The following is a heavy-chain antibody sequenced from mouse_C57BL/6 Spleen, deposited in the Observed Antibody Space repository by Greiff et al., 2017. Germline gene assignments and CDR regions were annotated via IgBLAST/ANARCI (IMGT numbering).Heavy chain of an antibody. J-gene: IGHJ1*03. Sequence: QVQLQQSGAELVKPGASVKISCKASGYAFSSYWMNWVKQRPGKGLEWIGQIYPGDGDTNYNGKFKGKATLTAAKSSSAAYMHLLILNSEDSAVYFCAIYSSGYWYFDVWGTGTTVTVSS. CDR2: IYPGDGDT. CDR3: AIYSSGYWYFDV. D-gene: IGHD3-2*02. CDR1: GYAFSSYW. V-gene: IGHV1-80*01.